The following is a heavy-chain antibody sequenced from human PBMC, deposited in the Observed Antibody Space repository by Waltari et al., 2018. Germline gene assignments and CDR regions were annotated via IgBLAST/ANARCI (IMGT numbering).Heavy chain of an antibody. Sequence: QVQLQESGPGLVKPSETLSLTCTVPGGSIRSYYRRWIRQPPGKGLEWIGYIYYSGGTNHNPSLKSRVTISVDTSKNQFSLKLSSVTAADTAVYYCARGGHYDILMDYWGQGTLVTVSS. CDR1: GGSIRSYY. D-gene: IGHD3-9*01. CDR3: ARGGHYDILMDY. CDR2: IYYSGGT. V-gene: IGHV4-59*13. J-gene: IGHJ4*02.